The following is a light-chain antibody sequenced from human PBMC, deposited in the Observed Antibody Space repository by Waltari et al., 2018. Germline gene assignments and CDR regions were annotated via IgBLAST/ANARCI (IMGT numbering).Light chain of an antibody. CDR1: QRFGSN. Sequence: EIVMTQSPATLSVSVGERATLSCRASQRFGSNLAWYQLKPGQAPRLLLSGASTRAPGIPDRFSGSGSGTEFTLTISSLQSEDFAVYYCQQYNDWPPTFGGGTKVEIK. V-gene: IGKV3-15*01. CDR2: GAS. J-gene: IGKJ4*01. CDR3: QQYNDWPPT.